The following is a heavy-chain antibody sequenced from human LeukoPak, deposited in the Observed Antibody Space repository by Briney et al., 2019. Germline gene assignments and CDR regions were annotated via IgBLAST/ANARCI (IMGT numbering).Heavy chain of an antibody. V-gene: IGHV3-66*01. CDR2: IYSGGST. CDR1: GFTVSSNY. J-gene: IGHJ4*02. D-gene: IGHD6-13*01. CDR3: ASLAGIAAAGKGY. Sequence: AGGSLRLSCAASGFTVSSNYMSWVRQAPGKGLEWVSVIYSGGSTYYADSVKGRFTISRDNSKNTLYLQMNSLRAEDAAVYYCASLAGIAAAGKGYWGQGTLVTVSS.